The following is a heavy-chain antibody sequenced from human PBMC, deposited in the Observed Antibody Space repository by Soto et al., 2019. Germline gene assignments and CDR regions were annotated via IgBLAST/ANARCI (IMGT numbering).Heavy chain of an antibody. D-gene: IGHD3-22*01. CDR2: INSDGSST. Sequence: GSLRLSCSASGFTFSSYWMHWVRQAPGKGLVCVSRINSDGSSTSYAYSVKGRFTISRDNAKNTLYLQMNSLRAEDTAVYYCARARSGYYYIFDYWGQGTLVTVSS. V-gene: IGHV3-74*01. J-gene: IGHJ4*02. CDR1: GFTFSSYW. CDR3: ARARSGYYYIFDY.